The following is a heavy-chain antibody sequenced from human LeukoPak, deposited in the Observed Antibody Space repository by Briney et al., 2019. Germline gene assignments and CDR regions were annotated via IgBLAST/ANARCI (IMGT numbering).Heavy chain of an antibody. J-gene: IGHJ5*02. CDR3: ARNLWEGDYYGNNWFDP. D-gene: IGHD3-10*01. Sequence: SETLSLTCTVSGGSIRSYHWSWIRQPPGKRLEWIGYIYDSGSTNYNPSLKSRVTISIDTSQSQFSLKLSSVTAADTAVYFCARNLWEGDYYGNNWFDPWGQGILVTVSS. V-gene: IGHV4-59*01. CDR2: IYDSGST. CDR1: GGSIRSYH.